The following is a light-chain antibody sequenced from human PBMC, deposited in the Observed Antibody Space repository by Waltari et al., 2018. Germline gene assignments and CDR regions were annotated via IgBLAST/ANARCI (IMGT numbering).Light chain of an antibody. CDR1: RPDVGSYSR. J-gene: IGLJ3*02. Sequence: QSALTQPPSVSGSPGQSVTISCTGTRPDVGSYSRVSWYQQPPGSAPKVIIYEVNKRPSGVPDRFPGSKSGNTASLTISGLQPEDEADYYCSSYTSSTTLVFGGGTSLTVL. V-gene: IGLV2-18*02. CDR2: EVN. CDR3: SSYTSSTTLV.